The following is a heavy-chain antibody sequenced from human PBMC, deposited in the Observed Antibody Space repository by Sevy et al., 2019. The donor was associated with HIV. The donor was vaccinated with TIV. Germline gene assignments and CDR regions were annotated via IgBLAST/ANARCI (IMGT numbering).Heavy chain of an antibody. CDR2: ISSSSSYI. Sequence: GGSLRLSCAASGFTFSSYSMNWVRQAPGKGLEWVSCISSSSSYIYYADSVKGRFTISRDNAKNSLYLQMNSLRAEDRAVDYCASVGYCSSTRCSQHYGMDVWGQGTTVPVSS. CDR3: ASVGYCSSTRCSQHYGMDV. J-gene: IGHJ6*02. V-gene: IGHV3-21*04. D-gene: IGHD2-2*01. CDR1: GFTFSSYS.